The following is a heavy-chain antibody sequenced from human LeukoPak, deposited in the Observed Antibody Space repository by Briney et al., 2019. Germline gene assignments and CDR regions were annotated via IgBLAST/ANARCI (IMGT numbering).Heavy chain of an antibody. J-gene: IGHJ4*02. V-gene: IGHV3-30*02. CDR2: IRYDGSNK. CDR3: AKDTLLLWFGESYYFDY. CDR1: GFTFSSYG. D-gene: IGHD3-10*01. Sequence: PGGSLRLSCAASGFTFSSYGMHWVLQAPGKGLEWVAFIRYDGSNKYYADSVKGRFTIPRDNSKNTLYLQMNSLRAEDTAVYYCAKDTLLLWFGESYYFDYWGQGTLVTVSS.